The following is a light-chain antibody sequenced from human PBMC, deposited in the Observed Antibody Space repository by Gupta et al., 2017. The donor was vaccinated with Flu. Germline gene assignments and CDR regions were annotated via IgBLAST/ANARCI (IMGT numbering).Light chain of an antibody. CDR3: QQYNNWPPLT. Sequence: EIVMTQSPATLSVSPGERATLACRASQSGSSNLAWYQQKPGQAPMLLIYVASIMATGIPARFSGSWSGREFTLTSSSRQSEDFAIYYCQQYNNWPPLTVGGWSKVEIK. V-gene: IGKV3-15*01. J-gene: IGKJ4*01. CDR2: VAS. CDR1: QSGSSN.